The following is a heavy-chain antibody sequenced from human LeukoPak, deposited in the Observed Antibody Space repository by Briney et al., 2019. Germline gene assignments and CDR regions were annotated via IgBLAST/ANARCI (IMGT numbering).Heavy chain of an antibody. CDR3: ARDRFDDSSGYYYHYYFYMDV. Sequence: PSETLSLTRTVSGGSISSSSYYWGWIRQPPGKGLEWIGSIYYSGSTSYNPSLKSRVTISLATSKNQFSLKLNSVTAADTAVYYCARDRFDDSSGYYYHYYFYMDVWGKGTTVTVSS. V-gene: IGHV4-39*07. CDR1: GGSISSSSYY. D-gene: IGHD3-22*01. J-gene: IGHJ6*03. CDR2: IYYSGST.